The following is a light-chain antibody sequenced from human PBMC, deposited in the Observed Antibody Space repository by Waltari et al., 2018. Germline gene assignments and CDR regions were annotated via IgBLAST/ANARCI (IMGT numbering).Light chain of an antibody. J-gene: IGKJ4*01. CDR1: QTITGSG. V-gene: IGKV3-20*01. CDR2: GAS. CDR3: QQYDGSVVT. Sequence: EIVLTQSPGTLSVSPGERVTVSCRASQTITGSGLTWYHQKPGQAPMLLIYGASNRAPGIPDRFSGSGSGTDFTLTISRLEPEDSAVYYCQQYDGSVVTFGGGTKVEIK.